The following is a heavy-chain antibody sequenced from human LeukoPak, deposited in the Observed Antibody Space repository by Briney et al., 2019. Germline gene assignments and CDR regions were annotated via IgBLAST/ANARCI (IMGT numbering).Heavy chain of an antibody. Sequence: SSVKVSRKASGYTFTSDSIHWVRQAPGQGLEWLGIINPSGGRTTYGQNFQGRVTMTRDTSTSTVYMELSSLSSEDPAVYYCARGSRFLDYWGQGTLVTVSS. CDR1: GYTFTSDS. D-gene: IGHD2/OR15-2a*01. J-gene: IGHJ4*02. CDR2: INPSGGRT. V-gene: IGHV1-46*01. CDR3: ARGSRFLDY.